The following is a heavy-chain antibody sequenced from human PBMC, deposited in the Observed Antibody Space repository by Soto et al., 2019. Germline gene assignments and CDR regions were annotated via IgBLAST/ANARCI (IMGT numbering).Heavy chain of an antibody. CDR1: GFTFSSYW. CDR3: ARIAASGRGWDV. D-gene: IGHD6-13*01. V-gene: IGHV3-7*01. J-gene: IGHJ6*02. CDR2: IKQDGSEG. Sequence: EVQLVESGGGLVQPGGSLRLSCVDSGFTFSSYWMSWVRQAPVKGLEWVGNIKQDGSEGNYVDSGKGRFTISRDNAKNSMNLQMNSLRVEDTAVYYCARIAASGRGWDVWGQGTTVVVSS.